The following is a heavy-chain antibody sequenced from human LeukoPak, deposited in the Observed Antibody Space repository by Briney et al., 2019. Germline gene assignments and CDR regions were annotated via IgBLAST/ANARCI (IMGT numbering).Heavy chain of an antibody. Sequence: GESLQISCKGSGYSFTSYWIGWVRQMPGKGLEWMGIIYPGDSDTRYSPSFQGQVTISADKSISTAYLLWSSLKASDTAMYYCARVLAYCGGDCYSIENWFDPWGQGTLVTVSS. J-gene: IGHJ5*02. CDR3: ARVLAYCGGDCYSIENWFDP. D-gene: IGHD2-21*02. CDR1: GYSFTSYW. V-gene: IGHV5-51*01. CDR2: IYPGDSDT.